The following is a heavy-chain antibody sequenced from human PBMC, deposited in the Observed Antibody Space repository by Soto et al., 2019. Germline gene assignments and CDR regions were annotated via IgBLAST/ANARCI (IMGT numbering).Heavy chain of an antibody. D-gene: IGHD3-10*01. V-gene: IGHV3-30*03. J-gene: IGHJ5*02. Sequence: QVQLVESGGGVVQPGRSLRLSCAASGFTFSNYDMHWVRQAPGKXXXWGAVISIDGNNKYYADFVKGRFTISRDISKXXXXXXXXXXXXXXXXXXXXXXXXXXXXXXESPPGGQGSLITVSS. CDR2: ISIDGNNK. CDR1: GFTFSNYD. CDR3: XXXXXXXXXXESPP.